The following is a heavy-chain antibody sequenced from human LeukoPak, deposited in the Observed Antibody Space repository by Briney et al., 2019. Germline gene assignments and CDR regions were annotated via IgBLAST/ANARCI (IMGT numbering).Heavy chain of an antibody. CDR3: ARLPPCSGGSCNWFDP. D-gene: IGHD2-15*01. J-gene: IGHJ5*02. CDR2: IYYSGST. Sequence: LETLSLTCTVSGGSISSYSWSWIRQPPGKGLEWIGDIYYSGSTNYNPSLKSRVTISVDTSKNQFSLKLTSVTAADTAVYYCARLPPCSGGSCNWFDPWGQGTLVTVSS. CDR1: GGSISSYS. V-gene: IGHV4-59*01.